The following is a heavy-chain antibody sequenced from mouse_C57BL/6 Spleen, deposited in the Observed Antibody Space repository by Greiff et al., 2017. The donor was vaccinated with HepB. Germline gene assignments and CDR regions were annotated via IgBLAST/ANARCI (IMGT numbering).Heavy chain of an antibody. CDR1: GYSFTGYY. Sequence: EVQLQQSGPELVKPGASVKISCKASGYSFTGYYMNWVKQSPEKSLEWIGEINPSTGGTTYNQKFKAKATLTVDKSSSTAYMQLKSLTSEDSAVYYCARKGSTFNYFDYWGQGTTLTVSS. V-gene: IGHV1-42*01. D-gene: IGHD1-1*01. CDR3: ARKGSTFNYFDY. J-gene: IGHJ2*01. CDR2: INPSTGGT.